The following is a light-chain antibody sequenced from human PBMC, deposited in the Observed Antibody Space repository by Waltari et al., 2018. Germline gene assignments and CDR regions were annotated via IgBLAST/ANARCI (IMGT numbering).Light chain of an antibody. Sequence: QSALTQPASLSGSPGQSITISCTGTSRDVGNYNYVSWYQHHPGKVPKVRIYEVSNRPGGSSRRCSGSKSVNTASLTISGLQADDEADYYCASYTTSDTIVFGTGTGVTVL. CDR1: SRDVGNYNY. CDR3: ASYTTSDTIV. V-gene: IGLV2-14*01. J-gene: IGLJ1*01. CDR2: EVS.